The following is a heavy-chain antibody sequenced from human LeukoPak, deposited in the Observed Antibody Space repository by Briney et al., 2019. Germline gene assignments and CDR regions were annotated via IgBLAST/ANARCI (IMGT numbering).Heavy chain of an antibody. CDR1: GFTFSSYW. V-gene: IGHV3-74*01. CDR2: IGTDGAYT. J-gene: IGHJ4*02. D-gene: IGHD1-1*01. Sequence: GGSLRLSCAASGFTFSSYWMHWVRQTPEKGLAWVSRIGTDGAYTSSADSVKGRFTMSRDNAKNTLYLQMNSLRVEDTAVYYCVRDGQELAFDKWGQGTLVTVSS. CDR3: VRDGQELAFDK.